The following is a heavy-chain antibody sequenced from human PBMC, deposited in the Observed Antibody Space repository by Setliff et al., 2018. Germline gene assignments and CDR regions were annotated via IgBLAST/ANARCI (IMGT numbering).Heavy chain of an antibody. CDR1: GYSISSGYY. CDR2: IYYSGST. V-gene: IGHV4-38-2*02. CDR3: AADYGDRDSFDY. D-gene: IGHD4-17*01. Sequence: SETLSLTCTVSGYSISSGYYWGWIRQPPGKGLEWIGCIYYSGSTYYNPSLKSRVTISLDTSKNQFSLKLNSVTAADTAVYYCAADYGDRDSFDYWGQGTLVTVSS. J-gene: IGHJ4*02.